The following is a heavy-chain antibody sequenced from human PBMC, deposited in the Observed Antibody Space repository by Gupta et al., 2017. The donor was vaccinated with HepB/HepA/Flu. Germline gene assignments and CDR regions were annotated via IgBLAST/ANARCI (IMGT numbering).Heavy chain of an antibody. D-gene: IGHD2-2*01. CDR2: IYHSGST. CDR3: ARSTIYCSSTSCQLGAYYYYYGMDV. J-gene: IGHJ6*02. Sequence: QVQLQESGPGLVKPSGTLSLTCAVSGGSISSSNWWSWVRQPPGKGLEWIGEIYHSGSTNYNPSLKSRVTISVDKSKNQFSLKLSSVTAADTAVYYCARSTIYCSSTSCQLGAYYYYYGMDVWGQGTTVTVSS. V-gene: IGHV4-4*02. CDR1: GGSISSSNW.